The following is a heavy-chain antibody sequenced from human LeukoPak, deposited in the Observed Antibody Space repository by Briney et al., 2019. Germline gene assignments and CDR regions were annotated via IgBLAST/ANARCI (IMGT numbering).Heavy chain of an antibody. CDR1: GGSISSYY. CDR3: VIAVAGTDWFDP. CDR2: INHSGST. V-gene: IGHV4-34*01. Sequence: PSETLSLTCTVSGGSISSYYWSWIRQPPGKGLEWIGEINHSGSTNYNPSLKSRVTISVDTSKNQFSLKLSSVTAADTAVYYCVIAVAGTDWFDPWGQGTLVTVSS. D-gene: IGHD6-19*01. J-gene: IGHJ5*02.